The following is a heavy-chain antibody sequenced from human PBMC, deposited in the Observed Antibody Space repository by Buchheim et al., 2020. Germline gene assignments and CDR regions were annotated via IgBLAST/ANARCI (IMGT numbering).Heavy chain of an antibody. CDR2: INPSGDGT. CDR1: GNTFTSFH. V-gene: IGHV1-46*01. CDR3: ARDGGNRGHTAMGHVDY. D-gene: IGHD5-18*01. J-gene: IGHJ4*02. Sequence: VKKPGASMKVSCQASGNTFTSFHVHWVRQAPGQGLEWMGVINPSGDGTSYAQNFQGRVTMTRDTSTNTVYMELSSLRSDDTAVYYCARDGGNRGHTAMGHVDYWGQGTL.